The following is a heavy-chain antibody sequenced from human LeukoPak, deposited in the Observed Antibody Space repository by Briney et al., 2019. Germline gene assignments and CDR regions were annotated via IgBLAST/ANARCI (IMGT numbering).Heavy chain of an antibody. D-gene: IGHD5-18*01. CDR3: ARGEDTAMVNYFDY. CDR2: INHSGST. CDR1: GGSFSGYY. Sequence: SETLSLTCAVYGGSFSGYYWSWIRQPPGKGLEWIGEINHSGSTNYNPSLKSRVNISVDTSKNQFALKLSSVTAADTAVYYYARGEDTAMVNYFDYWGQGTLVTVSS. J-gene: IGHJ4*01. V-gene: IGHV4-34*01.